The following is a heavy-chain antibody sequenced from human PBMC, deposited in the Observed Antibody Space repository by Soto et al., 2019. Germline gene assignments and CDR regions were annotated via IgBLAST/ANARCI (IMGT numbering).Heavy chain of an antibody. Sequence: SVTVSCKASVGTFSSYAISWVRPAPRQGLEWMGRINPIVGTTNYAQKFQGRVTITTDTSTSTVYMELSSLRSEDTAVYYCASQYCSGGSCYFGTWEAFDIWGQGTMVTVSS. CDR2: INPIVGTT. J-gene: IGHJ3*02. D-gene: IGHD2-15*01. V-gene: IGHV1-69*04. CDR1: VGTFSSYA. CDR3: ASQYCSGGSCYFGTWEAFDI.